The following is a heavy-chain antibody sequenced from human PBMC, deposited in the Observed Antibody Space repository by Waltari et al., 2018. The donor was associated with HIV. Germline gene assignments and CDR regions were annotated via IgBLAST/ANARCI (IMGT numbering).Heavy chain of an antibody. CDR1: GFIFGDYA. Sequence: EGELVESGGGLVLPGGSLRLSCAGTGFIFGDYAMSWVRQAPGKGVEGVSSTGGAGDDAYYADAVKGRFTISRDHSKKTLHLQMNSLRAEDTAVYYCAKDHFARNSLWDAFDIWGQGTMVTVSS. J-gene: IGHJ3*02. V-gene: IGHV3-23*04. D-gene: IGHD2-21*01. CDR3: AKDHFARNSLWDAFDI. CDR2: TGGAGDDA.